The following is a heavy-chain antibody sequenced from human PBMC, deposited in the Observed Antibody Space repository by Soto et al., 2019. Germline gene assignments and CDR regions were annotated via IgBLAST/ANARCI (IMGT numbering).Heavy chain of an antibody. CDR3: ATVFEH. CDR2: VDSAGSGT. V-gene: IGHV3-74*01. J-gene: IGHJ4*02. Sequence: VPLVESGGGSVQPGGSLRLSCVASGITFSGFWMPWVRQVPGKGLVWVARVDSAGSGTSYADSVKGRFTISRDNAKNTLSLHMDSLRVEDTAVYYCATVFEHWGQGIPVTVSS. CDR1: GITFSGFW.